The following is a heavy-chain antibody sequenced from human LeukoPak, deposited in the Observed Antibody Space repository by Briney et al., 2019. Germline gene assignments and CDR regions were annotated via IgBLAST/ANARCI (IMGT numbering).Heavy chain of an antibody. D-gene: IGHD3-10*01. Sequence: SETLSLTCTVSGGSISSYYWSWIRQPPGKGLEWIGYIYYSGSINYNPSLKSRVTISVDTSKNQFSLKLSSVTAADTAVYYCARAGTDWGQGTLVTVSS. CDR1: GGSISSYY. CDR3: ARAGTD. CDR2: IYYSGSI. V-gene: IGHV4-59*01. J-gene: IGHJ4*02.